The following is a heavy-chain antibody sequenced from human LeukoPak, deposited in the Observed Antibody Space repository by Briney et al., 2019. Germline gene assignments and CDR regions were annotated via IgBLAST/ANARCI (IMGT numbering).Heavy chain of an antibody. D-gene: IGHD3-3*01. J-gene: IGHJ3*01. V-gene: IGHV1-8*03. Sequence: ASVKVSCKASGYTFTSYDINWVRQATGQGLEWMGWMNPNSGNTGYAQKFQGRVTITRNTSISTAYMELSSLRSEDTAVYYCATGYRDFWSGYYLWGQGTMVTVSS. CDR3: ATGYRDFWSGYYL. CDR2: MNPNSGNT. CDR1: GYTFTSYD.